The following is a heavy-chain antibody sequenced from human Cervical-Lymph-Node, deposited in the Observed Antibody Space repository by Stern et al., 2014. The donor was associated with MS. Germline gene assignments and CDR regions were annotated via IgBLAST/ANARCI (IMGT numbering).Heavy chain of an antibody. CDR3: ARGRGRDYYGMDV. Sequence: QVQLVQSGGGVVQPGRSLRLSCAASGFTLSSNAMHWVRQAPGTGLEWVAVISYDGSNKYYADSVKGRFTISRDNSKNTLSLQMNSLRVEDTAVYYCARGRGRDYYGMDVWGQGTTVTVSS. V-gene: IGHV3-30*04. CDR2: ISYDGSNK. CDR1: GFTLSSNA. D-gene: IGHD1-26*01. J-gene: IGHJ6*02.